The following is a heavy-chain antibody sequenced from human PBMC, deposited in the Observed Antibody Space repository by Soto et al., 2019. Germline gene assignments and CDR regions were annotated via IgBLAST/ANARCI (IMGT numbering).Heavy chain of an antibody. CDR1: GFTFSRYG. CDR2: IWNDGVRK. CDR3: ARDDDYEANAFDY. D-gene: IGHD3-22*01. J-gene: IGHJ4*02. Sequence: GGSLRLSCAASGFTFSRYGMHWVRQAPGKGLEWVALIWNDGVRKVYVDSVKGRFTISRDNSKNTLDLQMNSLRAEDTAVYYCARDDDYEANAFDYWGPGTLVTVSS. V-gene: IGHV3-33*01.